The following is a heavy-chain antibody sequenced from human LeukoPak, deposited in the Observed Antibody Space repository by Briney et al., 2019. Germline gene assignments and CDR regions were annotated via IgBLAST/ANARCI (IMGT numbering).Heavy chain of an antibody. D-gene: IGHD5-18*01. CDR3: ARDLGGYGDGSYYYYMDV. CDR1: GGSISSSSYY. V-gene: IGHV4-39*06. Sequence: SETLSLTCTVSGGSISSSSYYWGWIRQPPGKGLEWIGSIYYSGSTYYNPSLKSRVTISVDTSKNQFPLKLISVTAADTAVYYCARDLGGYGDGSYYYYMDVWGKGTTVTVSS. J-gene: IGHJ6*03. CDR2: IYYSGST.